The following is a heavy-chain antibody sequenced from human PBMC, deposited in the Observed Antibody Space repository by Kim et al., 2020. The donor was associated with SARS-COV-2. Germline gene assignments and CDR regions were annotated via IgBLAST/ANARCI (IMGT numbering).Heavy chain of an antibody. Sequence: GGSLRLSCAASGFTFSSYAMSWVRQAPGKGLEWVSAISGSGGSTYYADSVKGRFTISRDNSKNTLYLQMNSLRAEDTAVYYCAKDLHYFDWLRGDYWGQGTLVTVSS. J-gene: IGHJ4*02. CDR1: GFTFSSYA. CDR3: AKDLHYFDWLRGDY. V-gene: IGHV3-23*01. D-gene: IGHD3-9*01. CDR2: ISGSGGST.